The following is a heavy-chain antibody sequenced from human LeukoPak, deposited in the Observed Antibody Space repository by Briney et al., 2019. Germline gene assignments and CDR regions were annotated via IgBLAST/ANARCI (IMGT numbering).Heavy chain of an antibody. CDR1: GGSISSSSYY. Sequence: SETLSLTCTVSGGSISSSSYYWGWIRQPPGKGLEWIGSIYYSGSTYYNPSLKSRVTISVYTSKNQFSLKLSSVTAADTAVYYCARQCGYGDYSYYFDYWGQGTLVTVSS. CDR3: ARQCGYGDYSYYFDY. J-gene: IGHJ4*02. CDR2: IYYSGST. D-gene: IGHD4-17*01. V-gene: IGHV4-39*01.